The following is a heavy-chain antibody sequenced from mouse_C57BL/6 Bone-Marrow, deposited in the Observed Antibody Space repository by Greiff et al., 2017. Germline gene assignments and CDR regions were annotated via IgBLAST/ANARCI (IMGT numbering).Heavy chain of an antibody. CDR1: GFTFSSYG. CDR2: ISSGGSYT. Sequence: EVQGVESGGDLVKPGGSLKLSCAASGFTFSSYGMSWVRQTPDKRLEWVATISSGGSYTYYPDSMKGRFTIPRDNAKNTRYLQMSSLKSEDTAMYYCARDYSWFAYWGQGTLVNVSA. CDR3: ARDYSWFAY. D-gene: IGHD1-1*01. V-gene: IGHV5-6*01. J-gene: IGHJ3*01.